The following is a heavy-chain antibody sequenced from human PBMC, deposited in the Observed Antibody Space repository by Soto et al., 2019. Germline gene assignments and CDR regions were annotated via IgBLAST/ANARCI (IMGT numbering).Heavy chain of an antibody. V-gene: IGHV3-49*03. CDR3: TASLYSSTWYAPDY. CDR1: GFTFGDYG. CDR2: IRSKAYGGTT. Sequence: PGGSLRLSCLGSGFTFGDYGMSWFRQAPGKGLEWVSFIRSKAYGGTTEYAASVKGRFTFSRDDSKSIAYLQLSGLTTEDTAVNYCTASLYSSTWYAPDYWGQGTLVTVSS. D-gene: IGHD6-13*01. J-gene: IGHJ4*02.